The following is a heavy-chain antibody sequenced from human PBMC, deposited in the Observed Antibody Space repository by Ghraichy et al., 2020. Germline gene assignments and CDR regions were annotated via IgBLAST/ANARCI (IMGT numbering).Heavy chain of an antibody. CDR2: ISPDGRIT. V-gene: IGHV3-74*03. J-gene: IGHJ3*02. Sequence: GESLRLSCAASGSTFSSYWMHWVRQAPGKGLVWVSQISPDGRITTYADSVKGRFTVSRDNAETTMFLQMNSLRAEDTDVYYFARYGEVAGGGSYGCDIWGQGKMVTISS. CDR1: GSTFSSYW. CDR3: ARYGEVAGGGSYGCDI. D-gene: IGHD6-19*01.